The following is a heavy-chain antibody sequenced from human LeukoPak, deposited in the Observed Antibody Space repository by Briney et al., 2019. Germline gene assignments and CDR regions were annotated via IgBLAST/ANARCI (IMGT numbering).Heavy chain of an antibody. D-gene: IGHD2-2*01. CDR2: ITNSGSTF. CDR3: ARKHCSSPTTCPLVDY. CDR1: GFTFCYYY. J-gene: IGHJ4*02. V-gene: IGHV3-11*04. Sequence: GGSLRLSCAASGFTFCYYYMGWIRQAPGKGLEWVSYITNSGSTFYYTDSIRGRFTISRDNAKNSLYLQMNSLRAEDTAVYYCARKHCSSPTTCPLVDYWGQGTLVTVSS.